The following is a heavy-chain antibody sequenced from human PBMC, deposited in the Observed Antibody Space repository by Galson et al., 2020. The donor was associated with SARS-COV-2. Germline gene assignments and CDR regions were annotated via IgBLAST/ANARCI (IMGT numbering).Heavy chain of an antibody. CDR3: ARFTSGSYSGFNY. V-gene: IGHV5-51*01. CDR1: GYRFTSYW. Sequence: GESLKISCKASGYRFTSYWIGWVRQMPGKGLEWMGNIYPGDSDTIYSPSFQDQVTMSADKSSNSAFLQWSTLKASDTAIYYCARFTSGSYSGFNYWGQGTLVTVSS. D-gene: IGHD1-26*01. J-gene: IGHJ4*02. CDR2: IYPGDSDT.